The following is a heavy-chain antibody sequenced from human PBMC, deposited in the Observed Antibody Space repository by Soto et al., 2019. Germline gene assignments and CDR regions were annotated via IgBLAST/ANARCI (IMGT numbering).Heavy chain of an antibody. CDR2: ISGSGGST. J-gene: IGHJ6*02. Sequence: GGSLRLSCAASGFTFSSYAMSWVRQAPGKGLEWVSAISGSGGSTYYADSVKGRFTISRDNSKNTLYLQMNSLRAEDTAVDYREKEEVAGTYYYVMDVWGQGNTVTVSS. D-gene: IGHD6-19*01. CDR1: GFTFSSYA. V-gene: IGHV3-23*01. CDR3: EKEEVAGTYYYVMDV.